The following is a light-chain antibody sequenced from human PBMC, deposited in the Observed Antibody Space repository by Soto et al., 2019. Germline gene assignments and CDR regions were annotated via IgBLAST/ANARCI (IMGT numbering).Light chain of an antibody. V-gene: IGKV3D-20*02. CDR1: QSVSATY. CDR2: GAS. J-gene: IGKJ5*01. Sequence: EIVLTQFPGTLSLSPGERATLSCRATQSVSATYLAWYQQKPGQAPRLLIYGASSRATGIPDRFSGSGSGADFTLAISSLEPEDFAVYYCQQRSNWPPFTFGQGTRLEIK. CDR3: QQRSNWPPFT.